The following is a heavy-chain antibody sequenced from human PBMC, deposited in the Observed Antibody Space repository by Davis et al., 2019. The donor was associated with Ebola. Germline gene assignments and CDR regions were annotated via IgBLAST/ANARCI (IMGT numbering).Heavy chain of an antibody. D-gene: IGHD6-13*01. V-gene: IGHV3-48*03. CDR1: GFTFSSYE. J-gene: IGHJ6*02. CDR2: ISTSGTSI. Sequence: GESLKISCAASGFTFSSYEMNWVRQAPGKGLEWVSSISTSGTSIYYADSMRGRFTISRDNAKNSLYLQMNSLRAEDTAVYYCARSTNVGSSWYGGDYYYYGMDVWGQGTTVTVSS. CDR3: ARSTNVGSSWYGGDYYYYGMDV.